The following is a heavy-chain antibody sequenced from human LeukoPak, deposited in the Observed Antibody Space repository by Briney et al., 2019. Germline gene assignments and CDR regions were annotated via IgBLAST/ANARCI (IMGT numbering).Heavy chain of an antibody. CDR3: AKGLRYNWNDALDY. V-gene: IGHV3-9*03. CDR2: ISWNSGSI. D-gene: IGHD1-1*01. CDR1: GFTFDDYA. J-gene: IGHJ4*02. Sequence: PGRSLRLSCAASGFTFDDYAMHWVRQAPGKGLEWVSGISWNSGSIGYADSVKGRFTISRDNAKNSLYLQMNSLRAEDMALYYCAKGLRYNWNDALDYWGQGTLVTVSS.